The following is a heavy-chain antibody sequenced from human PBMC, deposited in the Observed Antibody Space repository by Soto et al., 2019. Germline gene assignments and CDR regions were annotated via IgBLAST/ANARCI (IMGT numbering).Heavy chain of an antibody. D-gene: IGHD2-2*01. J-gene: IGHJ6*03. Sequence: EVQLVESGGGLVQPGGSLRLSCAASGFTFSSYWMSWVRQAPGKGLEWVANIKQDGSEKYYVDSVKGRFTISRDNAKNSLYLQMNSLGAEDTAVYYCARVGCSSTSCYGTYYYYYYYMDVWGKGTTVTVSS. CDR2: IKQDGSEK. V-gene: IGHV3-7*04. CDR3: ARVGCSSTSCYGTYYYYYYYMDV. CDR1: GFTFSSYW.